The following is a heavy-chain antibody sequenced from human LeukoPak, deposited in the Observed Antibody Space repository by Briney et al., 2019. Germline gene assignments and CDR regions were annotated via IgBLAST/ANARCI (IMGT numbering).Heavy chain of an antibody. D-gene: IGHD4-17*01. CDR2: IGSSGDII. CDR3: ARAGPVYGDYAY. Sequence: GGSLRLSCAASGFTFSSYEMDWVRQAPGKGLEWVSYIGSSGDIIYYADYVKGRFTISRDNAKNSLYLQMNSLRAEDTAIYYCARAGPVYGDYAYWGQGTLVTVSS. J-gene: IGHJ4*02. CDR1: GFTFSSYE. V-gene: IGHV3-48*03.